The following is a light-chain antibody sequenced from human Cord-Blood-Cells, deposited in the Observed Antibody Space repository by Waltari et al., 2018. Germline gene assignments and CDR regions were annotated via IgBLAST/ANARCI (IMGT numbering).Light chain of an antibody. J-gene: IGKJ4*01. V-gene: IGKV1-39*01. CDR2: AAS. CDR1: QSISSY. Sequence: DIQMTQSPSSLSASVGDRVTITCRASQSISSYLNWYQQKPGKAPKLPIYAASSLQSGVPSRFSGSGSATDFTLTISSLQPEDFATYYCQQSYSTPLTFGGGTKVEIK. CDR3: QQSYSTPLT.